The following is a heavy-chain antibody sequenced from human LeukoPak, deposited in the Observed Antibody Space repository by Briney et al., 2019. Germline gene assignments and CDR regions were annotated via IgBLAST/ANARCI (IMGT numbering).Heavy chain of an antibody. CDR2: ISGSGGST. CDR3: AINHRDGYSELGY. V-gene: IGHV3-23*01. Sequence: GGSLRLSCAASGFTFSSYAMGWVRQAPGKGLEWVSAISGSGGSTYYADSVKGQFTISRDNAKNSLYLQMDNLRAEDTAVYYCAINHRDGYSELGYWGQGTLVTVSS. D-gene: IGHD5-24*01. CDR1: GFTFSSYA. J-gene: IGHJ4*02.